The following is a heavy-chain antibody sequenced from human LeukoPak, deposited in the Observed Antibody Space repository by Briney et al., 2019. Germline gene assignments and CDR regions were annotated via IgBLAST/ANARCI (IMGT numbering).Heavy chain of an antibody. V-gene: IGHV3-30*04. CDR2: ISYDGSNK. CDR3: ARAISSGWRGDV. D-gene: IGHD6-19*01. J-gene: IGHJ6*04. Sequence: PGGSLRLSCAASGFTFSSYAMHWVRQAPGKGLEWVAVISYDGSNKYYADSVKGRFTISRDNSKNTLYLQMNSLRAEDTAVYYCARAISSGWRGDVWGKGTTVTVSS. CDR1: GFTFSSYA.